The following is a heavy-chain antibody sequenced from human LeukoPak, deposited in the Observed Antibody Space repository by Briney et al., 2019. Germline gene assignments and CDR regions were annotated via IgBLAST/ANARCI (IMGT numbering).Heavy chain of an antibody. CDR1: GGSISSYY. D-gene: IGHD2-2*02. Sequence: PSETLSLNCTVSGGSISSYYWSWLRQPPGKGLEGFGYIYYSGSTNYNPSLKSRVTISVDTSKNQFSLKLSSVTAADTAVYYCARQTLGYCSSTSCYSEYFQHWGQGTLVTVSS. J-gene: IGHJ1*01. V-gene: IGHV4-59*01. CDR3: ARQTLGYCSSTSCYSEYFQH. CDR2: IYYSGST.